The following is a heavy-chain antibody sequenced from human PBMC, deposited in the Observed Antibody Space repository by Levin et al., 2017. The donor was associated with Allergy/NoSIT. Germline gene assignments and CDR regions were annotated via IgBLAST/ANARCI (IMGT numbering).Heavy chain of an antibody. V-gene: IGHV3-11*01. D-gene: IGHD2-21*02. Sequence: GGSLRLSCAASGFTFSDYYMSWIRRAPGRGLEWVSYISGSGTIIYYGDSVKGRFTISRDNARNSLYLQMNSLSAEDTAIYYGARVTRCGGDCYFLDFWGQGALVTVSS. J-gene: IGHJ4*02. CDR1: GFTFSDYY. CDR3: ARVTRCGGDCYFLDF. CDR2: ISGSGTII.